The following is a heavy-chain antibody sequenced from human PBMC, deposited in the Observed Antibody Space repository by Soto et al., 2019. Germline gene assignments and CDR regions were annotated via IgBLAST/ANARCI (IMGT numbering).Heavy chain of an antibody. CDR1: GFTFSSYA. Sequence: GGSLRLSCAASGFTFSSYAMSWVRQAPGKGLEWVSAISGSGGSTYYADSVKGRFTISRDNSKNTLYLQMNSLRAEDTAVYYYAKGRSGGDYVYYYYYYMDVWGKGTKVTVSS. CDR2: ISGSGGST. D-gene: IGHD4-17*01. J-gene: IGHJ6*03. CDR3: AKGRSGGDYVYYYYYYMDV. V-gene: IGHV3-23*01.